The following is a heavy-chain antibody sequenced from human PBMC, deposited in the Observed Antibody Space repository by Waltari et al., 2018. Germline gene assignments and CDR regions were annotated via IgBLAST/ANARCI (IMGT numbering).Heavy chain of an antibody. J-gene: IGHJ4*02. CDR2: IKEDGSEI. Sequence: EVQLVESGGGLVQPGGSLRLSCAAVGFTFSSYWMTWVRQAPGKGREWVANIKEDGSEIRYVDSVKGRFTISRDNAKNSLYLQMDSLRVEDTAVYYCARKYSSGWTVLNYWGQGTLVTVSS. CDR3: ARKYSSGWTVLNY. V-gene: IGHV3-7*03. D-gene: IGHD6-19*01. CDR1: GFTFSSYW.